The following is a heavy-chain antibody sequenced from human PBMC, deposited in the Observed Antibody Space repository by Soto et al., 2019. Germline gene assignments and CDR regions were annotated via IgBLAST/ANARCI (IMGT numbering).Heavy chain of an antibody. CDR2: IIPILGIA. J-gene: IGHJ6*02. V-gene: IGHV1-69*02. Sequence: ASVKVSCKASGGTFSSYTISWVRQAPGQGLEWMGRIIPILGIANYAQKFQGRVTITADKSTSTAYMELSSLRSEDTAVYYCASLGIAAAGRKNEVLYYYFAMDVWGQGTTVTVSS. D-gene: IGHD6-13*01. CDR1: GGTFSSYT. CDR3: ASLGIAAAGRKNEVLYYYFAMDV.